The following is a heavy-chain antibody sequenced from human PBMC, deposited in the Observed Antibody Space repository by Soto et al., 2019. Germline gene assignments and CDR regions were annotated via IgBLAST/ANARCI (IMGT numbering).Heavy chain of an antibody. D-gene: IGHD6-25*01. V-gene: IGHV3-30-3*01. Sequence: QVQLVESGGGVVQPGRSLRLSCAASGFTFSSYAMHWVRQAPGKGLEWVAVISYDGSNKYYADSVKGRFTISRDNSKNTLYLQMNSLRAEDTAVYYCARESTPQGAADDYYYGMDVWGQGTTVTVSS. CDR3: ARESTPQGAADDYYYGMDV. J-gene: IGHJ6*02. CDR1: GFTFSSYA. CDR2: ISYDGSNK.